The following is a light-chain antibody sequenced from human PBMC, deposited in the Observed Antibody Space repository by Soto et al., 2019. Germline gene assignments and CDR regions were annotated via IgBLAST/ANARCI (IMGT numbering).Light chain of an antibody. CDR2: DVS. V-gene: IGLV2-11*01. Sequence: QSVLTQPRSVSGSPGQSVTISCTGSSSDVGGYNFVSWYQQHPGEAPKLMIYDVSKRPSGVPDRFSGSKSGNTASLTISGLQGEDEAEYYCCSFAGSYTLVFGGGTKLTVL. CDR1: SSDVGGYNF. J-gene: IGLJ3*02. CDR3: CSFAGSYTLV.